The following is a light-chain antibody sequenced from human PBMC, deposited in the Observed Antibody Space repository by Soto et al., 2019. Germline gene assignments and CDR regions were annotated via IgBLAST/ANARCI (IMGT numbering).Light chain of an antibody. Sequence: DIQMTQSPSSLSASVGDRVTITCRASQGIRNDLAWYQQKPGKAPKRVIYDASSLQSGVPSRFSGSGSGTEFTLTISSLQPEDSATYYCLQHNNYPPITFGQGTRLEIK. CDR2: DAS. CDR3: LQHNNYPPIT. CDR1: QGIRND. V-gene: IGKV1-17*01. J-gene: IGKJ5*01.